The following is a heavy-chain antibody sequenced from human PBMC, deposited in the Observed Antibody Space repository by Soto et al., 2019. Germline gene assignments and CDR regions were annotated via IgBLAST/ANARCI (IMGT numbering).Heavy chain of an antibody. CDR3: ARGDYEFDY. D-gene: IGHD4-17*01. CDR1: GGSLSGFY. V-gene: IGHV4-34*01. CDR2: INHSGST. Sequence: SETLSLTCAVYGGSLSGFYWSWVRQPPGKGLEWIGEINHSGSTNYNPSLKSRVTISVDTSKNQSSLKLSSVTAADTAVYYCARGDYEFDYWGQGTLVTVSS. J-gene: IGHJ4*02.